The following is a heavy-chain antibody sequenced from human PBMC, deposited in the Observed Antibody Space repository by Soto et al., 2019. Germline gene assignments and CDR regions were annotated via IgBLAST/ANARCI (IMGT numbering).Heavy chain of an antibody. D-gene: IGHD4-17*01. J-gene: IGHJ4*02. CDR3: ARTLDYGDYVSYFDY. CDR2: ISAYNGNT. Sequence: GASVKVSCKASGYTFTSYGISWVRQAPGQGLEWMGWISAYNGNTNYAQKLQGRVTMTTDTSTSTAYMELRSLRSDDTAVYYCARTLDYGDYVSYFDYWGQGTLVTVSS. V-gene: IGHV1-18*01. CDR1: GYTFTSYG.